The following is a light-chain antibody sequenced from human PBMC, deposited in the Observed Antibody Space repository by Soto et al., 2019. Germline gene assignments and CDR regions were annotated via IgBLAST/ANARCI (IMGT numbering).Light chain of an antibody. J-gene: IGKJ1*01. CDR2: KTS. CDR3: AAAALPPHA. Sequence: DIVLTQTPLSLVVTLGQPASISCKSSQSLAFRDGNIYLNWLQQRPGQPPRLLIYKTSNRFSGVSDRFSGSGAGTEFTLKISKVEAEDVGVSYCAAAALPPHAFGHGTKVEIK. V-gene: IGKV2-24*01. CDR1: QSLAFRDGNIY.